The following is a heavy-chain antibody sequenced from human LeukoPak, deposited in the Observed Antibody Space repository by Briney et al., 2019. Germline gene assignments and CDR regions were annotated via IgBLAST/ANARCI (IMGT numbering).Heavy chain of an antibody. CDR2: ISSSGSTI. D-gene: IGHD6-13*01. J-gene: IGHJ5*02. Sequence: PGGSLRLSCAASGFTFSSYEMNWVRQAPGKGLEWVSYISSSGSTIYYADSVKGRFTISRDNAKNSLYLQMNSLRAEDTAVYYCAVDLISSRHNWFDPWGQGTLVTVSS. V-gene: IGHV3-48*03. CDR1: GFTFSSYE. CDR3: AVDLISSRHNWFDP.